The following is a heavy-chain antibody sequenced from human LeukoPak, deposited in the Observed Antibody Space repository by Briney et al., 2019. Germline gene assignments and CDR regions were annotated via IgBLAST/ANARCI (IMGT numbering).Heavy chain of an antibody. Sequence: SETLSLTCTVSGGSISSYYWSWIRQPPGKGLEWIGYIYYSGGTNYNPSLKSRVTISVDTSKNQFSLKLSSVTAADTAVYYCARWRLNEGYYYYGMDVWGQGTTVTVSS. CDR2: IYYSGGT. V-gene: IGHV4-59*01. CDR3: ARWRLNEGYYYYGMDV. D-gene: IGHD1-1*01. J-gene: IGHJ6*02. CDR1: GGSISSYY.